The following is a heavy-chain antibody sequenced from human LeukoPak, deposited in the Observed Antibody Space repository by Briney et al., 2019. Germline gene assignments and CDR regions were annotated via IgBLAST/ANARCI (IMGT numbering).Heavy chain of an antibody. CDR2: IIPIFGTA. Sequence: SVKVSCKASGGTFSSYAISWVRQAPGQGLEWMGGIIPIFGTANYAQKFQGRVTITTDESTSTAYMELSSLRSEDTAVYYCARVAATIFGVVENWFDPWGQGTLVTVSS. CDR3: ARVAATIFGVVENWFDP. J-gene: IGHJ5*02. D-gene: IGHD3-3*01. V-gene: IGHV1-69*05. CDR1: GGTFSSYA.